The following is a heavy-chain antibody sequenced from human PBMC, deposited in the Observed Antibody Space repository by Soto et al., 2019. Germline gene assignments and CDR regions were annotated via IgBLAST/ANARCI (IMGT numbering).Heavy chain of an antibody. CDR2: ISNDVRNI. CDR3: VKDTLGGMNPVFMPGPD. CDR1: GLTFSTYG. D-gene: IGHD2-2*01. Sequence: VQLVESGGSVVQPGRSLRLSCAASGLTFSTYGFHWVRQAPGKGLEWVAVISNDVRNIHYAESVEGRFTISRDNSKNTLYLQMNSLRPNDTAVYYCVKDTLGGMNPVFMPGPDWGQGTLVTVSS. J-gene: IGHJ4*02. V-gene: IGHV3-30*18.